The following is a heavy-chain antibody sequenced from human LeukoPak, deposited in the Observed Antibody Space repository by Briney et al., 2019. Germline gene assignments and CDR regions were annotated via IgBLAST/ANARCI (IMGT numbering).Heavy chain of an antibody. D-gene: IGHD3-10*02. Sequence: SETLSLTCTVSGGSITSCYWNWIRQPPGKGLEWIGYIYYSGSTNYNPSLKSRVTISVDTSKNQFSLKLSSVTAADTAVYYCARTTYYYVPWFDPWGQGTLVTVSS. V-gene: IGHV4-59*01. CDR1: GGSITSCY. CDR2: IYYSGST. CDR3: ARTTYYYVPWFDP. J-gene: IGHJ5*02.